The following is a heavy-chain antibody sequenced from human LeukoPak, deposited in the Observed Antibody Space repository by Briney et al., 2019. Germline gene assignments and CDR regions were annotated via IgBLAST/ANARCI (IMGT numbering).Heavy chain of an antibody. CDR2: ISSSGGST. Sequence: PGGSLRLSCAASGFTFSSYAMGWVRQAPGKGLEWVSAISSSGGSTYYADSVKGRFTISRDNSKNTLYLQMNSLRAEDTAVYYCAKFPGYSSGHAADYWGQGALVTVSS. CDR1: GFTFSSYA. D-gene: IGHD6-19*01. CDR3: AKFPGYSSGHAADY. V-gene: IGHV3-23*01. J-gene: IGHJ4*02.